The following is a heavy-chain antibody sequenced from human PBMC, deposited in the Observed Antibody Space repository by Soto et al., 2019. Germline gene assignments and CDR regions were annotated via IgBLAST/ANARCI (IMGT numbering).Heavy chain of an antibody. V-gene: IGHV1-69*13. D-gene: IGHD6-19*01. CDR2: IIPIFGTA. Sequence: ASVKVSCKASGGTFSSYAISWVRQAPGQGFEWMGGIIPIFGTANYAQKFQGRVTITADESTSTAYMELSSLRSEDTAVYYCARGGYRSGAYYYYGMDVWGQGTTVTVS. J-gene: IGHJ6*02. CDR1: GGTFSSYA. CDR3: ARGGYRSGAYYYYGMDV.